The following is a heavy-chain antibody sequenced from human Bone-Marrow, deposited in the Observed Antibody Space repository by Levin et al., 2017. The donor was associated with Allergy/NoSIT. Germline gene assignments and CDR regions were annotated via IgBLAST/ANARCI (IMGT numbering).Heavy chain of an antibody. J-gene: IGHJ4*02. D-gene: IGHD2-2*01. V-gene: IGHV3-7*01. CDR2: IKQDGSAK. CDR3: ARVGEVRFCSSTTCYHHFDY. Sequence: LSLTCAASGFTFGNYWMSWVRQAPGKGLEWVVSIKQDGSAKYYVDSAKGRFTISRDNAKNSVYLQMNSLRVEDTAVYYCARVGEVRFCSSTTCYHHFDYWGQGSLVTVSS. CDR1: GFTFGNYW.